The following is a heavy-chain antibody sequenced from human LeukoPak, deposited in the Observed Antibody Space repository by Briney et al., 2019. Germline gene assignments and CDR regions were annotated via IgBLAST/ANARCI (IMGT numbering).Heavy chain of an antibody. CDR2: INPNSGGT. CDR3: ARKRVGIAAAGTRIGWFDP. J-gene: IGHJ5*02. Sequence: GASVKVSCKASGYTFTGYYMHWVRQAPGQGLEWMGWINPNSGGTNYAQKFQGRVTMTRDTSISTAYMELSRLRSDDTAVYYCARKRVGIAAAGTRIGWFDPWGQGTLVTVSS. CDR1: GYTFTGYY. D-gene: IGHD6-13*01. V-gene: IGHV1-2*02.